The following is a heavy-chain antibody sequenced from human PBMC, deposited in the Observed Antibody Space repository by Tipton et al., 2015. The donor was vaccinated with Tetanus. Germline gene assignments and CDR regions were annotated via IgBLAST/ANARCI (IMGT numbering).Heavy chain of an antibody. J-gene: IGHJ2*01. CDR1: GGSFSGYY. V-gene: IGHV4-34*01. D-gene: IGHD2-15*01. CDR2: INHSGST. CDR3: AREDRPEVVAPWWYFDL. Sequence: TLSLTCAVYGGSFSGYYWSWIRQPPGKGLEWIGEINHSGSTNYNPSLKSRVTISVDTSKNQFSLKLSSVTAADTAVYYCAREDRPEVVAPWWYFDLWGRGTLVTVSS.